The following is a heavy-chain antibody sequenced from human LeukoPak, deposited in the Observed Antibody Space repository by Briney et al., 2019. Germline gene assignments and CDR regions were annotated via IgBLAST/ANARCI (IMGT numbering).Heavy chain of an antibody. Sequence: SETLSLTCTVSGGSISSGSYYWSWIRQPAGKGLEWIGRIYTSGSTNYNPSLKSRVTISVDTSKNQFSLKLTSVTAADTAVYYCARETYYYDSTSYYLFDYWGQGTLVTVSS. V-gene: IGHV4-61*02. D-gene: IGHD3-22*01. J-gene: IGHJ4*02. CDR3: ARETYYYDSTSYYLFDY. CDR1: GGSISSGSYY. CDR2: IYTSGST.